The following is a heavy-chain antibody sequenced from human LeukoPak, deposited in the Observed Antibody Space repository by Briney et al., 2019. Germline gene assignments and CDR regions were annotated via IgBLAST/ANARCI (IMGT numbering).Heavy chain of an antibody. CDR3: ATHTTSYGEDY. D-gene: IGHD4/OR15-4a*01. J-gene: IGHJ4*02. V-gene: IGHV4-59*01. CDR1: GGSINNYY. Sequence: SETLSLTCTVSGGSINNYYWSWIRQPPGKGLEWIGYKYHSGTTKCNPSLKSRVTISLDTSKNQFSLKLTPVTTADTAVYYCATHTTSYGEDYWGQGALVTVSS. CDR2: KYHSGTT.